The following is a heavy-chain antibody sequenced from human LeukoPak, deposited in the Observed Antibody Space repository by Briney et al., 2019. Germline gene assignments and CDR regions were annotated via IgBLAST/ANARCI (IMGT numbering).Heavy chain of an antibody. CDR3: ARSYYGSGSRLDV. D-gene: IGHD3-10*01. J-gene: IGHJ6*02. CDR2: IYYSGST. Sequence: SETLSLTCTVSGGSISSSSYYWGWIRQPPGKGLEWIGSIYYSGSTYYNPSLKSRVTISVDTSKNQFSLKLSSVTAADTAVYYCARSYYGSGSRLDVWGQGTTVTVSS. CDR1: GGSISSSSYY. V-gene: IGHV4-39*01.